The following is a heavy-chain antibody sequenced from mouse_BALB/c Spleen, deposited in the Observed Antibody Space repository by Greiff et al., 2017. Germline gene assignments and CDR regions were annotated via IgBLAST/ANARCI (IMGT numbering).Heavy chain of an antibody. J-gene: IGHJ2*01. V-gene: IGHV1-4*02. CDR2: INPSSGYT. D-gene: IGHD2-10*01. Sequence: QVQLQQPAAELARPGASVKMSCKASGYTFTSYTMHWVKQRPGQGLEWIGYINPSSGYTEYNQKFKDKTTLTADKSSSTAYMQLSSLTSEDSAVYYCARSTYYGNYENYWGQGTTLTVSS. CDR1: GYTFTSYT. CDR3: ARSTYYGNYENY.